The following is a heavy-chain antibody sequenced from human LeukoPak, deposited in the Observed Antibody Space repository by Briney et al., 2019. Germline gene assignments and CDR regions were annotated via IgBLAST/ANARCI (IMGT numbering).Heavy chain of an antibody. CDR1: GFTVSSNY. V-gene: IGHV3-11*04. CDR3: ARDEGPRYFDL. CDR2: ISSSGSTI. J-gene: IGHJ2*01. Sequence: GGSLRLSCAASGFTVSSNYMSWIRQAPGKGLEWVSYISSSGSTIYYADSVKGRFTISRDNAKNSLYLQMNSLRAEDTAVYYCARDEGPRYFDLWGRGTLVTVSS.